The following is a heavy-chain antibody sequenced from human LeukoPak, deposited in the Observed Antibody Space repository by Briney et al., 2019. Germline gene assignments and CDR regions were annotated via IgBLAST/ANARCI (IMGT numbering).Heavy chain of an antibody. CDR2: IGTAGDT. V-gene: IGHV3-13*01. CDR1: GFTFSSYN. CDR3: ARAGLLHDAFDI. Sequence: GGSLRLSCAASGFTFSSYNMHWVRQATGKGLEWVSAIGTAGDTYYPGSVKGRFTISRENAKNSLYLQMNSLRAGDTAVYYCARAGLLHDAFDIWGQGTMVTVSS. J-gene: IGHJ3*02.